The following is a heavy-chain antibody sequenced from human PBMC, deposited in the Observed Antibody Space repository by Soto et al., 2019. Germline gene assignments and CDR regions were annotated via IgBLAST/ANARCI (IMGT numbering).Heavy chain of an antibody. Sequence: ESLKVSFKGCGYRFASYWIGWVRQMPGKGLEWMGIIYPGDSDTRYSPSFQGQVTISADKSISTAYLNWSSLKASDTAMYYCARAPYFDWPQDYWGQGTLVTVSS. CDR1: GYRFASYW. CDR3: ARAPYFDWPQDY. CDR2: IYPGDSDT. V-gene: IGHV5-51*01. D-gene: IGHD3-9*01. J-gene: IGHJ4*02.